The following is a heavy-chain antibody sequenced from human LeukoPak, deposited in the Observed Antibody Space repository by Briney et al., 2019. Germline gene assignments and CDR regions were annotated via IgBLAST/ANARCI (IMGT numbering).Heavy chain of an antibody. CDR2: IYTSGST. J-gene: IGHJ4*02. V-gene: IGHV4-4*07. Sequence: SETLSLTCSVSGGSISRYYWSWIRQPAGRGLEWIGHIYTSGSTDYNPSLKSRVTMSVDTSKNQFSLKLNSVTAADTAVYYCARDPSYSSGWYDYWGQGTLVTVSS. D-gene: IGHD6-19*01. CDR1: GGSISRYY. CDR3: ARDPSYSSGWYDY.